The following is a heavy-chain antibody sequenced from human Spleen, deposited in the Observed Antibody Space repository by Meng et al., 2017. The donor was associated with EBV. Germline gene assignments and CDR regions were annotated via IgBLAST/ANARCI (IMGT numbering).Heavy chain of an antibody. Sequence: QVQLVQSGAEVRKPXASVKVSCKASGYTFTTYDINWVRQATGQGLEWMGWINPNSGHTGYAQKFQGRVTMTRNTSITTAYMELSSLSSDDTAVYYCARRAYYASEGARGQGTLVTVSS. CDR1: GYTFTTYD. D-gene: IGHD3-10*01. CDR2: INPNSGHT. J-gene: IGHJ4*02. CDR3: ARRAYYASEGA. V-gene: IGHV1-8*01.